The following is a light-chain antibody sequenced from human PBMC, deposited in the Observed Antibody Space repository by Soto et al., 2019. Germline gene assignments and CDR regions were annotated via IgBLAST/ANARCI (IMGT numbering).Light chain of an antibody. J-gene: IGLJ1*01. CDR3: SSYRSRSTLLYV. CDR2: DVS. Sequence: QSALTQPASVSGSPGQSITISCTGTSSDVGGYNYVSWYQQHPGKAPKLVIYDVSNRPSGVSNRFSGSKSGNTASLTISGLQAEDEADYYCSSYRSRSTLLYVFGTGTKLTVL. CDR1: SSDVGGYNY. V-gene: IGLV2-14*01.